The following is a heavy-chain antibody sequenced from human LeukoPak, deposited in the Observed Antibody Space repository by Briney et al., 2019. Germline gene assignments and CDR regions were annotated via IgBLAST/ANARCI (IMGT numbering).Heavy chain of an antibody. V-gene: IGHV3-74*01. CDR1: GFSLSRYW. CDR3: TRGGFDHNMDV. Sequence: GGSLRLSCAASGFSLSRYWMHWVRQAPGTGLVWVSYIDNDGTDTNYADSVRGRFTVSRDNAKNTLYLRMNGLRAEDTAVYYCTRGGFDHNMDVWGKGTTVT. D-gene: IGHD3-9*01. CDR2: IDNDGTDT. J-gene: IGHJ6*03.